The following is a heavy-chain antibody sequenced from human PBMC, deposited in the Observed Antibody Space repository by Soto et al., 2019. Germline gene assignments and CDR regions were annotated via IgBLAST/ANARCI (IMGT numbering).Heavy chain of an antibody. CDR2: IYHSGST. Sequence: LSVTCAVPFYAISIGYYWGWIQQPPGKVLEWMWSIYHSGSTYYNPSLKSRVTISVDTSKNQFSLKLSSVTAADTAVYYCARCFMGSGYFHYYYYYGMDVWGQGTTVTVSS. D-gene: IGHD3-3*01. CDR1: FYAISIGYY. J-gene: IGHJ6*02. V-gene: IGHV4-38-2*01. CDR3: ARCFMGSGYFHYYYYYGMDV.